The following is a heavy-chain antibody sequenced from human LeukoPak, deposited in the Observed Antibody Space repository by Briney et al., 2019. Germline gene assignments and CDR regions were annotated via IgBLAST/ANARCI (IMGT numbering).Heavy chain of an antibody. CDR1: GYTFTGYY. CDR3: ARHIVLYRLPIDV. J-gene: IGHJ6*03. D-gene: IGHD2-8*01. V-gene: IGHV1-2*02. Sequence: ASVKVCCKASGYTFTGYYMHWVRQAPGQGLEWMGWISPISGGTNYAQKFQGRVTMTRDTSISTAYMELSRLRSDDPAVYYCARHIVLYRLPIDVWGKGTTVTVSS. CDR2: ISPISGGT.